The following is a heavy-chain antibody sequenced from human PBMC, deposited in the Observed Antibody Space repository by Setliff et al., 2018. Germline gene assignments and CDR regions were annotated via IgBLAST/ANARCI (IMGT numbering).Heavy chain of an antibody. Sequence: GASVKVSCKASGYTFTNYGISWVRQAPGQGLEWMGWISAYNDNTNYAQKVQGRVTMTTDTSTSTAYMELRSLTSDDTAAYYCAREGRRYYDSSGYYYDPYYYYYMDVWGKGTTVTVSS. D-gene: IGHD3-22*01. V-gene: IGHV1-18*01. CDR1: GYTFTNYG. CDR3: AREGRRYYDSSGYYYDPYYYYYMDV. CDR2: ISAYNDNT. J-gene: IGHJ6*03.